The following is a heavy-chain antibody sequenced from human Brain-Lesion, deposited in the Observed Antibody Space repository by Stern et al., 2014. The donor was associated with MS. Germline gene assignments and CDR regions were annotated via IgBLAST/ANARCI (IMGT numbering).Heavy chain of an antibody. Sequence: QVQLQESGPGLVKPSETLSLTCTVSGGSIGSSSYYWGWIRQPPGKGLEWIGNIFYTGSTFYDPSLKSRVTISVDTSNNHFSLSLNSVTAADTAVYYCARGAGVFDSWGQGTLVTVSP. CDR1: GGSIGSSSYY. D-gene: IGHD6-19*01. CDR2: IFYTGST. CDR3: ARGAGVFDS. V-gene: IGHV4-39*02. J-gene: IGHJ4*02.